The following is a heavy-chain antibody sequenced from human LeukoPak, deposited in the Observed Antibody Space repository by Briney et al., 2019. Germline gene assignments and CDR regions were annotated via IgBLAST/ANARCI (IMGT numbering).Heavy chain of an antibody. V-gene: IGHV4-59*01. CDR2: IYYSGST. CDR3: ASALYDRSLEGDFDL. Sequence: PSETLSLTCTVSGGSISSYYWSWIRQPPGKGLEWVGYIYYSGSTNYNPSLKSRVTISVDTSKNQFSLKLSSVTAADTAVYYCASALYDRSLEGDFDLWGRGTLVTVSS. CDR1: GGSISSYY. D-gene: IGHD3-9*01. J-gene: IGHJ2*01.